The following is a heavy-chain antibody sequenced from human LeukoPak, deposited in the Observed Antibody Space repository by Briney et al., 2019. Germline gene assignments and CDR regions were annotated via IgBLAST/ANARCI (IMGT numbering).Heavy chain of an antibody. D-gene: IGHD2-21*02. CDR3: ARNAKYCGGDCYIDY. CDR1: GGTFSSYA. Sequence: ASVKVSCKASGGTFSSYAISWVRQAPGQGLEWMGGIIPIFGTANYAQKFQGRVTITADESTSTAYMELSSLRSEDTAVYYCARNAKYCGGDCYIDYWGQGTLVTVSS. V-gene: IGHV1-69*13. J-gene: IGHJ4*02. CDR2: IIPIFGTA.